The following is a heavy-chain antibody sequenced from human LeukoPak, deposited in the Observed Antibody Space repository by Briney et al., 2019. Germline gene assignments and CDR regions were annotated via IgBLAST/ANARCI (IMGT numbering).Heavy chain of an antibody. D-gene: IGHD7-27*01. J-gene: IGHJ4*02. CDR2: ISGSGGST. Sequence: SGGSLRLSCAASGFTFSTYAMTWVRQAPGKGLEWVSAISGSGGSTYYADSVKGRFTISRDNSKNTLYLQMNSLRAEDTAIYYCAKETGDPSLDYWGQGTLVTVSS. V-gene: IGHV3-23*01. CDR3: AKETGDPSLDY. CDR1: GFTFSTYA.